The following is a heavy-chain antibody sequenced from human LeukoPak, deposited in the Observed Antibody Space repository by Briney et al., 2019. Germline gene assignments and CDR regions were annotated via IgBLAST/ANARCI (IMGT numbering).Heavy chain of an antibody. CDR2: IYFGGST. D-gene: IGHD1-26*01. Sequence: PSETLSLTCTVFGGSISGYYWSWIRQPPGKALEWIGYIYFGGSTHYNPSLKSRVTMSAGTSKNQFSLNLRSMTAADTAVYYCARVSSVGSYWSDFGYWGRGTLVTVSS. CDR1: GGSISGYY. CDR3: ARVSSVGSYWSDFGY. V-gene: IGHV4-59*01. J-gene: IGHJ4*02.